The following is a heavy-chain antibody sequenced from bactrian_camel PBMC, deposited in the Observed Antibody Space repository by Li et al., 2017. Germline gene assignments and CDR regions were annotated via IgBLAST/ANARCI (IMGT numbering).Heavy chain of an antibody. CDR3: AAGQWAFGLGNAYRY. J-gene: IGHJ4*01. Sequence: HVQLVESGGGSVQAGGSLRLSCAARGYTYDTYCMGWFRRPPGKEREGIAVIDSDGDTAYAESLKDRFTISVDNAKNTLYLQINSLKPEDSATYYCAAGQWAFGLGNAYRYWGQGTQVTVS. CDR1: GYTYDTYC. CDR2: IDSDGDT. D-gene: IGHD2*01. V-gene: IGHV3S55*01.